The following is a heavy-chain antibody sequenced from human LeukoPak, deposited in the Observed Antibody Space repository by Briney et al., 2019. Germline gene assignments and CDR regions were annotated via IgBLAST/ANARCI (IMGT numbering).Heavy chain of an antibody. CDR3: ARGPPHRDYYYYYMDV. Sequence: ASVRVSCKASGYTFTIFGINWVRQAPGQGVEWMGWISAYNGNINYAQMLQGRVTMTTDTSTSTAYMDLRSLRSDDTAVYYCARGPPHRDYYYYYMDVWGTGTTVTVSS. CDR1: GYTFTIFG. CDR2: ISAYNGNI. J-gene: IGHJ6*03. D-gene: IGHD5-24*01. V-gene: IGHV1-18*01.